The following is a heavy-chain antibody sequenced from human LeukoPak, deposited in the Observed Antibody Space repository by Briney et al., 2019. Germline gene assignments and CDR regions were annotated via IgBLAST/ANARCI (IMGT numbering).Heavy chain of an antibody. CDR3: ARAAGSGSYYREGIDY. V-gene: IGHV3-33*01. CDR1: GFTFSSYG. CDR2: ISYDGSNK. D-gene: IGHD3-10*01. J-gene: IGHJ4*02. Sequence: PGRSLRLSCAACGFTFSSYGMHWVRQAPGKGLEWVAVISYDGSNKYYADSVKGRFTISRDNSNNTLYLQMNSLRAEDTAVYYCARAAGSGSYYREGIDYWGQGTLVTVSS.